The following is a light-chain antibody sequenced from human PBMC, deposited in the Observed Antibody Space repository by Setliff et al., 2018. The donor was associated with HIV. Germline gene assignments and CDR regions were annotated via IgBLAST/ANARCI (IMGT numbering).Light chain of an antibody. CDR1: SSDVGSYNR. V-gene: IGLV2-18*02. Sequence: QSALTQPPSVSGSPGQLVTISCTGTSSDVGSYNRVSWYQQPPGTAPKLVIYEVSNRPSGVPDRFSGSKSGNTASLTISGLQADDEADYYCSSYTSSSGGVFGGGTKVTVL. J-gene: IGLJ2*01. CDR2: EVS. CDR3: SSYTSSSGGV.